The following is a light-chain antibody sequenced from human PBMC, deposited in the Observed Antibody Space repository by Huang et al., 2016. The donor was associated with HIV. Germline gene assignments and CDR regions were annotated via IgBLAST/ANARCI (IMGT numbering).Light chain of an antibody. J-gene: IGKJ4*01. CDR2: GAS. CDR1: QSVGSK. Sequence: EIVLTQSPAPLSVSPGERATLSCRASQSVGSKLAWYQQKPGQAPRLLLYGASTRAPDVPARFSGSGSGTDFTLTISSLQSEDFAVYCCQQYNDWPPELSFGGGTKVEI. V-gene: IGKV3-15*01. CDR3: QQYNDWPPELS.